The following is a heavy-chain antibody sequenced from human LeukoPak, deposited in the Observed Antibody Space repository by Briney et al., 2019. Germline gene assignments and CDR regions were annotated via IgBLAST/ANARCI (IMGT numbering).Heavy chain of an antibody. CDR3: AKDWGYCSSTSCQPFS. CDR1: GFTFSSYA. Sequence: GGSLRLSCAASGFTFSSYAMSWVRQAPGKGLEWVSAISGSGGSTYYADSVKGRFTISRDNSKNTLYLQMNSLRAQDTAVYYCAKDWGYCSSTSCQPFSWGQGTLVTVSS. J-gene: IGHJ4*02. CDR2: ISGSGGST. D-gene: IGHD2-2*01. V-gene: IGHV3-23*01.